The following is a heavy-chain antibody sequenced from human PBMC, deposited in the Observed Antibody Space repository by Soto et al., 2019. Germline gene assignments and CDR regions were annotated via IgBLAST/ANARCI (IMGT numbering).Heavy chain of an antibody. CDR1: GFTFSSYS. D-gene: IGHD3-10*01. J-gene: IGHJ4*02. CDR3: ARDRPYYYGSQPPPDY. V-gene: IGHV3-48*01. Sequence: EVQLVESGGGLVQPGGSLRLSCAASGFTFSSYSMNWVRQAPGKGLEWVSYISSSSSTIYYADSVKGRFTISRDNAKNSLYLQMNSLRAEDTAVYYCARDRPYYYGSQPPPDYWGQGTLVTVSS. CDR2: ISSSSSTI.